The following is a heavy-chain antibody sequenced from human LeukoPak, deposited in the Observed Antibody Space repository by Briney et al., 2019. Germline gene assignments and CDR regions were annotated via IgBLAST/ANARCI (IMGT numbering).Heavy chain of an antibody. D-gene: IGHD3-3*01. V-gene: IGHV3-23*01. CDR2: ISGSGGDT. Sequence: GGSLRLSCAASGFTFSSNAMSWVRQAPGKGLEWVSAISGSGGDTYYADSVKGRYTISRDNSKNTLYLQMNSLRAEDTAVYYCAKDLNYDFWSGLGNWGQGTLVTVSS. J-gene: IGHJ4*02. CDR1: GFTFSSNA. CDR3: AKDLNYDFWSGLGN.